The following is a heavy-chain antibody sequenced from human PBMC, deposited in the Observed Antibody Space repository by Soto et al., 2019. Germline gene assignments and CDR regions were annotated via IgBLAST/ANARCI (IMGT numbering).Heavy chain of an antibody. V-gene: IGHV3-30*18. D-gene: IGHD1-26*01. CDR1: GFDFTYYA. CDR3: AKDEGVGGTLGLFDY. CDR2: MSSDGSKI. J-gene: IGHJ4*02. Sequence: QVQLVESGGGAVQPGESLRLSCVASGFDFTYYAMHWVRQAPGKGLESVAVMSSDGSKIHHTDSVKGRFTISRDNSKNTLYLQRNSLRKEDTDVYFCAKDEGVGGTLGLFDYWGQGTLVSVSS.